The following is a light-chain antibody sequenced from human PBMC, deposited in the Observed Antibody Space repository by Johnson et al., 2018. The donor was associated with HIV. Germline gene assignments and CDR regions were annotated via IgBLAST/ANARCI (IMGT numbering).Light chain of an antibody. CDR2: ENN. CDR1: SSHIGTNF. J-gene: IGLJ1*01. Sequence: QSVLTQPPSVSAAPGQNVTISCSGSSSHIGTNFVSLYQQLPGTAPTLLIYENNKRPSGIPARFSGYKSDPSATLPIPGLQRGDEADYYCGTWDRSLSAGVFGTGTKVTVL. CDR3: GTWDRSLSAGV. V-gene: IGLV1-51*02.